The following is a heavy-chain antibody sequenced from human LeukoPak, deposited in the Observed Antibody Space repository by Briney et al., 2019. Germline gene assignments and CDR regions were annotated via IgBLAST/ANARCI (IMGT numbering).Heavy chain of an antibody. CDR3: ARDGARSDFDY. V-gene: IGHV1-46*01. CDR2: INPSGGST. CDR1: GYTFSSYY. D-gene: IGHD3-3*01. J-gene: IGHJ4*02. Sequence: ASVKVSCKASGYTFSSYYIYWVRQAPGQGLEWVGGINPSGGSTTYAQKFQGRVTMTRDTSTSTVYMELSSLRSEDTAVYYCARDGARSDFDYWGQGTLVTVSS.